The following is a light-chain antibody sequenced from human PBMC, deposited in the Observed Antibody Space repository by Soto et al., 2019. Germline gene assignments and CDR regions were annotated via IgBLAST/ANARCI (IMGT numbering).Light chain of an antibody. Sequence: EIVLTQSPGTRSLSPGERATLSCRASQSVSSSYLAWCQQKPGQAPRLLIYGASSRATGIPDRFSGSGSGTDFTLTISRLEPEDFAVYYCQQFGSSPQTFGQGTKVDIK. J-gene: IGKJ1*01. CDR1: QSVSSSY. CDR2: GAS. V-gene: IGKV3-20*01. CDR3: QQFGSSPQT.